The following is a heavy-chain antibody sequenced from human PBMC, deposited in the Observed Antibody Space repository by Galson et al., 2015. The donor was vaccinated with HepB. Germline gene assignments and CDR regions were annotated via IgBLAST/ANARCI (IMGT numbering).Heavy chain of an antibody. Sequence: PALVKPTQTLTLTCTFSGFSLSTSGMCVTWIRQPPGKALEWLARIDWDDDKYYNTSLKTRLTISKDTSKNQVVLTMTNMDPGDTATYYCARIRMTVAAGAFDSWGQGTLVTVSS. CDR1: GFSLSTSGMC. V-gene: IGHV2-70*11. J-gene: IGHJ5*01. D-gene: IGHD6-19*01. CDR2: IDWDDDK. CDR3: ARIRMTVAAGAFDS.